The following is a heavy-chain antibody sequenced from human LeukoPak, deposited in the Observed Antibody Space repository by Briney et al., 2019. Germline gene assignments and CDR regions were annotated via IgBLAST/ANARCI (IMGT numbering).Heavy chain of an antibody. Sequence: ASVKVSCKASGYTFTSYGISWVRQAPGQGLEWMGWISAYNGNTNYAQKLQGRVTMTTDTSTSTAYMELRSLRSGDTAVYYCARDGDYDILTGRASNYYMDVWGKGTTVTVSS. CDR2: ISAYNGNT. CDR3: ARDGDYDILTGRASNYYMDV. D-gene: IGHD3-9*01. J-gene: IGHJ6*03. CDR1: GYTFTSYG. V-gene: IGHV1-18*01.